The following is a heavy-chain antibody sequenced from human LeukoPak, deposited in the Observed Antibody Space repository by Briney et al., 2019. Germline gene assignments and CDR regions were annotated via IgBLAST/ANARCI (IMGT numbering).Heavy chain of an antibody. CDR1: GFTFSSYW. D-gene: IGHD5-12*01. V-gene: IGHV3-7*01. Sequence: GGSLRLSCAASGFTFSSYWMSWVRQAPGKGLEWVANIKQDGSEKYYVDSVKGRFTISRDNAKNSLYLQMNSLRAEDTAVYYCARSRGYSGYDREIDYWGQGTLVTVSS. CDR3: ARSRGYSGYDREIDY. J-gene: IGHJ4*02. CDR2: IKQDGSEK.